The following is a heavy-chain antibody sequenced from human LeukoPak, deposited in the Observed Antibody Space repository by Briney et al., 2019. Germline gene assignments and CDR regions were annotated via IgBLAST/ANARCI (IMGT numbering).Heavy chain of an antibody. CDR2: ISSVVDSGRTI. J-gene: IGHJ4*02. CDR3: ARWGKKPGIDY. Sequence: PGGSLRLSCAASGFTFGDWYMSWIRQAPGKRLEWVSYISSVVDSGRTIYYADSVKGRFTISRDNAKNTLYLQMNSLRAEDTAVYYCARWGKKPGIDYWGQGTLVTVSS. CDR1: GFTFGDWY. D-gene: IGHD1-14*01. V-gene: IGHV3-11*04.